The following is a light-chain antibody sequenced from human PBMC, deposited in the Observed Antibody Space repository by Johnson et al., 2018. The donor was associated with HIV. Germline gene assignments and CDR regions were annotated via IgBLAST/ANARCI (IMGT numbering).Light chain of an antibody. V-gene: IGLV1-51*01. Sequence: QSVLTQPPLVSAAPGQKVTISCSGSSSNIGNNYVSWYQQLPGTAPKLLIYDTIKRPSGIPDRFSGSKSGTSATLGLTGLQTGDEADYYCGTWDSSLSAHYVFGTGTKITVL. CDR1: SSNIGNNY. CDR2: DTI. CDR3: GTWDSSLSAHYV. J-gene: IGLJ1*01.